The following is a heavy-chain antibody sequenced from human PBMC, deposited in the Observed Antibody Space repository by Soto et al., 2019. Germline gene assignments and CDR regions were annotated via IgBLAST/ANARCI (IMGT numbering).Heavy chain of an antibody. CDR2: ISSSGSTI. Sequence: GGSLRLSCAASGFTFSSYGMHWVRQAPGKGLEWVSYISSSGSTIYYADSVKGRFTISRDNAKNSLYLQMNSLRAEDTAVYYCASLYGSGSYFGYYYGMDVWGQGTTVTVSS. V-gene: IGHV3-48*04. D-gene: IGHD3-10*01. CDR3: ASLYGSGSYFGYYYGMDV. J-gene: IGHJ6*02. CDR1: GFTFSSYG.